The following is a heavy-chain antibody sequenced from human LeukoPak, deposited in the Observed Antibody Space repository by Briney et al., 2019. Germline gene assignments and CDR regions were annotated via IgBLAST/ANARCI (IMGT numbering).Heavy chain of an antibody. CDR1: GFTFSNYG. CDR3: AKDSIGVGGHFDY. V-gene: IGHV3-23*01. D-gene: IGHD6-19*01. CDR2: ISGRSGST. Sequence: GGSLRLSCAASGFTFSNYGMSWVRQAPGKGLEGISGISGRSGSTNYADSVKGRFTISRDNSKNTLYLQMHSLRAEDTAVYDCAKDSIGVGGHFDYWGQGTLVTVSS. J-gene: IGHJ4*02.